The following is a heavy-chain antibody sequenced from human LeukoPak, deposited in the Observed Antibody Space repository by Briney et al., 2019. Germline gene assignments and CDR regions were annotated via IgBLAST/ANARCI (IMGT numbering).Heavy chain of an antibody. Sequence: GGSLRLSCAASGFTFSSYWMSWVRQAPGKGLEWVANIKQDGSEKYYVDSVKGRFTISRDNAKNSLYLQMNSLRAEDTAVYYCARGPREYCSSSSRFFDYWGQGSLVTVSS. CDR2: IKQDGSEK. CDR3: ARGPREYCSSSSRFFDY. V-gene: IGHV3-7*01. D-gene: IGHD2-2*01. CDR1: GFTFSSYW. J-gene: IGHJ4*02.